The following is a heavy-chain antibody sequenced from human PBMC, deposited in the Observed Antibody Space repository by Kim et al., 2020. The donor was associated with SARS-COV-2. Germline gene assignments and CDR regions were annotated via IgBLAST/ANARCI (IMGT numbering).Heavy chain of an antibody. CDR3: ARYLVRGGGVDG. Sequence: GGSLRLSCAASGFTFSGYSITWVRQAPGKGLEWVSSITSSSNYIYYADSVKGRFTISRDNAKNSLYLHMNRLRVEDTAVYYCARYLVRGGGVDGWGRGTTVTVSS. CDR2: ITSSSNYI. J-gene: IGHJ6*02. V-gene: IGHV3-21*01. CDR1: GFTFSGYS. D-gene: IGHD3-10*01.